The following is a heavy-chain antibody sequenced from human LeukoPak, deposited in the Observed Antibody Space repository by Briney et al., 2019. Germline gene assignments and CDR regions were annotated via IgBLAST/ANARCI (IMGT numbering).Heavy chain of an antibody. J-gene: IGHJ4*02. D-gene: IGHD3-16*01. CDR3: ARDSDSGFQ. CDR1: GGSFSFYF. CDR2: IDNRGST. Sequence: SETLSLTCTVSGGSFSFYFWHWIRQPPGKGLEWIGEIDNRGSTQCKPSLRSRVIISIDTSGNHFSLKLTSVTAADTAVYFCARDSDSGFQWGQGMLVTVSS. V-gene: IGHV4-34*01.